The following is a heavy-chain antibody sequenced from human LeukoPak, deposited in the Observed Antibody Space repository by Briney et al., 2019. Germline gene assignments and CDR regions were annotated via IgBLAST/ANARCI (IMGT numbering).Heavy chain of an antibody. D-gene: IGHD3-22*01. CDR3: AKEGSSGYYYFFGY. CDR2: ISGSGGST. V-gene: IGHV3-23*01. CDR1: GFTFSSYA. J-gene: IGHJ4*02. Sequence: PGGSLRLSCAASGFTFSSYAMDWVRQAPGKGLEWVSTISGSGGSTYYADSVKGRFTISRDNSKNTLYLQMNSLRAEDTAVYYCAKEGSSGYYYFFGYWGQGTLVTVSS.